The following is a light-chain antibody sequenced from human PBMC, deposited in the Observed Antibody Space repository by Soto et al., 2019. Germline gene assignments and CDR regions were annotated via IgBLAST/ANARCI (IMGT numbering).Light chain of an antibody. CDR3: QQYGSSGT. V-gene: IGKV3-20*01. Sequence: VLTQSPATLSLSQGERATLSCRASQSVSTYLAWYQQKPGQAPRLLIYDASNRATGIPDRFSGSGSGTDFTLTISRLEPEDFAVYYCQQYGSSGTFGQGTKVDIK. CDR2: DAS. CDR1: QSVSTY. J-gene: IGKJ1*01.